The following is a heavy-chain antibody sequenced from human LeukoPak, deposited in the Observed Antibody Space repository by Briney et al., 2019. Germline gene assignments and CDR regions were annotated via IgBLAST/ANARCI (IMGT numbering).Heavy chain of an antibody. D-gene: IGHD3-10*01. Sequence: SETLSPTCTDSGGSISSYYWSWIRQPPGKGLEWIGYIYYSGSTNYNPSLQSRFTISVDTSKNQFSLKLSSVTAADTAVYYCARTLVFDYWGQGTLVTVSS. CDR1: GGSISSYY. CDR2: IYYSGST. CDR3: ARTLVFDY. V-gene: IGHV4-59*01. J-gene: IGHJ4*02.